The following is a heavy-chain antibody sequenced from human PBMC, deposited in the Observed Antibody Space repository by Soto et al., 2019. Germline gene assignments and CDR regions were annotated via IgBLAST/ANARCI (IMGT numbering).Heavy chain of an antibody. CDR2: ITFSGNTV. CDR1: VFTFSDSY. CDR3: ARVSWREKYGMDV. J-gene: IGHJ6*02. V-gene: IGHV3-11*01. Sequence: PRWSLRLSCSASVFTFSDSYMSWIRQAPGKGLEWISYITFSGNTVYYADSLKGRFTISRDNAKNSLYLQMNRLRAEDTAVYYCARVSWREKYGMDVWGQGTTVTVSS.